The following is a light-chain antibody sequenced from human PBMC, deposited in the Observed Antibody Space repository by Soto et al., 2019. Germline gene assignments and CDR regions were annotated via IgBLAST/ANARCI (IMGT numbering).Light chain of an antibody. CDR2: AAS. V-gene: IGKV1-27*01. CDR3: QKYNSAPLP. J-gene: IGKJ4*01. CDR1: QGISNY. Sequence: DIQVTQSTSSLSASVGDIVTITWRASQGISNYLAWYQQKPGKVPKLLIYAASTLQSGVPSRFSGSGSGTDFTLTISSLQPEDVATYYCQKYNSAPLPFGGGTKVDIK.